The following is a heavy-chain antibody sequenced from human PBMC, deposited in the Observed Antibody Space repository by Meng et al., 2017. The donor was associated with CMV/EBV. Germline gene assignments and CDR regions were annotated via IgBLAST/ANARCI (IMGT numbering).Heavy chain of an antibody. Sequence: ASYVHWVRRAPGQGLEWMGWINPNSGGTNYAQKFQGRVTMTGDTSISTAYMELSRLRSDDTAVYYCAREALSTIFGVSRPYNWFDPWGQGTLVTVSS. D-gene: IGHD3-3*02. CDR1: ASY. CDR2: INPNSGGT. J-gene: IGHJ5*02. CDR3: AREALSTIFGVSRPYNWFDP. V-gene: IGHV1-2*02.